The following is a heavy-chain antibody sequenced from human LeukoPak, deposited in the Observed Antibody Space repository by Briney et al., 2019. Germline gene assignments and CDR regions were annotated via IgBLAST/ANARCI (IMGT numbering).Heavy chain of an antibody. J-gene: IGHJ4*02. V-gene: IGHV4-61*02. Sequence: SETLSLTCTVSGGSISSSSYYWSWIRQPAGKGLEWIGRIYASGSTNYNPSLKSRVTMSVDTSKNHFSLKLSSVTAADTAVYYCARDPGYYGSGTRGAFDYWGQGTLVTVSS. CDR2: IYASGST. D-gene: IGHD3-10*01. CDR3: ARDPGYYGSGTRGAFDY. CDR1: GGSISSSSYY.